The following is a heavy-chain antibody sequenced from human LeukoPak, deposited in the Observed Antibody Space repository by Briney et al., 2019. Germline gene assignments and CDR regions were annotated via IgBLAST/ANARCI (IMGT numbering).Heavy chain of an antibody. CDR1: GFTFTTYG. CDR3: ARDRYSSGWDDFDY. D-gene: IGHD6-19*01. J-gene: IGHJ4*02. Sequence: GGSLRLSCAASGFTFTTYGMHWVRQAPGKGLEWVAIIWYDGSNKYYADSVRGRFTISRDNSKNTLYLQMNSLRVEDTAVYYCARDRYSSGWDDFDYWGQGTLVTVSS. CDR2: IWYDGSNK. V-gene: IGHV3-33*01.